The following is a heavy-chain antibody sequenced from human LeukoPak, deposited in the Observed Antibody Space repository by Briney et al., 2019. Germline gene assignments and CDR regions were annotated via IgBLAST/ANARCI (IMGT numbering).Heavy chain of an antibody. Sequence: GGSLRLSCAASGFTFSSYEMNWVRQAPGKGLEWVAFIRYDGSNKYYADSVKGRFTISRDNSKNTLYLQMNSLRAEDTAVYYCAKDLGYYYDSSGYYYGGFDYWGQGTLVTVSS. CDR1: GFTFSSYE. V-gene: IGHV3-30*02. CDR3: AKDLGYYYDSSGYYYGGFDY. CDR2: IRYDGSNK. J-gene: IGHJ4*02. D-gene: IGHD3-22*01.